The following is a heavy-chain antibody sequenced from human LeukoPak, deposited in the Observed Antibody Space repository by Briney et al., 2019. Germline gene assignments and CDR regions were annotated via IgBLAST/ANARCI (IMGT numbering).Heavy chain of an antibody. CDR1: DYTFTSYG. CDR3: ARDRGADSTGMDV. J-gene: IGHJ6*02. CDR2: ISTYNGNT. Sequence: ASVKASCKASDYTFTSYGFSWVRQAPGQGLEWMGWISTYNGNTNYAQKFQGRVTMTTDTSTSTAYMELRSLRSDDTAVYYCARDRGADSTGMDVWGQGTTVTVSS. D-gene: IGHD2/OR15-2a*01. V-gene: IGHV1-18*01.